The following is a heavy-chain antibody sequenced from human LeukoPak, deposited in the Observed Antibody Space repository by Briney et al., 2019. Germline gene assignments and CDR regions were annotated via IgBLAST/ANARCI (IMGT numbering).Heavy chain of an antibody. D-gene: IGHD3-3*01. CDR1: GPTFSNAF. CDR2: IESSADSGTT. J-gene: IGHJ4*02. CDR3: TTSPGITVFGVVTDY. Sequence: GGSLRLSCAASGPTFSNAFMNWVRQAPGKGLEWVARIESSADSGTTDYAAPVKGRFAMSRDDSKNTLYLHMNNVKTEDTGVYYCTTSPGITVFGVVTDYWGPGTLVIVSS. V-gene: IGHV3-15*04.